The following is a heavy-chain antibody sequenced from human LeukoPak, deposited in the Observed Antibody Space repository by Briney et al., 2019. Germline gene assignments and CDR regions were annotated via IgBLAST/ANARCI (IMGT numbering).Heavy chain of an antibody. CDR2: INPNSGGT. D-gene: IGHD3-22*01. CDR3: AGAVGSYYDSSGYYSYYYYGMDV. CDR1: VYSFTGYY. V-gene: IGHV1-2*04. J-gene: IGHJ6*02. Sequence: ASVKVSCKSSVYSFTGYYTRWVRQDPGQGLEWMGRINPNSGGTNYAQKFQGWVTMTRDTSISTAYMELSRLRSDDTAVYYCAGAVGSYYDSSGYYSYYYYGMDVWGQGTTVTVSS.